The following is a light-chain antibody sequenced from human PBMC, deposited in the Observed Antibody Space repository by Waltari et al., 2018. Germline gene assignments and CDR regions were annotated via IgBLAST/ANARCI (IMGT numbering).Light chain of an antibody. J-gene: IGKJ1*01. CDR1: QTLLQSNGYDY. Sequence: DIMVTQSPLSLPVTPGQPASTPRTSTQTLLQSNGYDYLDWYLQKPGQAPQLLMYLGSNRASGVPDRLSGSGSGTNFTLKISRVEAEDVGVYYCMQGLQPPWTFGQGTKVEI. CDR2: LGS. CDR3: MQGLQPPWT. V-gene: IGKV2-28*01.